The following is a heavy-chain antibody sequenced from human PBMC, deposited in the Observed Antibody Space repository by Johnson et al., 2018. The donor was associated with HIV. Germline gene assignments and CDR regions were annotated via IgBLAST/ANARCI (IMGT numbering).Heavy chain of an antibody. J-gene: IGHJ3*02. CDR3: ASEIVLNSSGWYCIVAFDI. CDR2: IRDDGNSK. V-gene: IGHV3-30*02. CDR1: GFTFNTYG. Sequence: QVQLVESGGGVVQPGGSLRLSCAASGFTFNTYGMDWVRQAPGQGLEWVAFIRDDGNSKYYIDSVKCRFTVSRDNSKNTLYLQMKSLRAEDTAVYYCASEIVLNSSGWYCIVAFDIWGQGTMVTVSS. D-gene: IGHD6-19*01.